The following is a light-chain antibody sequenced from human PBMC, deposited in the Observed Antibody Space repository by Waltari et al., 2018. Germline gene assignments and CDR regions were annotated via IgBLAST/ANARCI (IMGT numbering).Light chain of an antibody. V-gene: IGLV2-11*01. CDR3: CSHAGSDTFWV. CDR2: YVS. CDR1: SSDVGGYDF. Sequence: QSALTQPRSVSGPPGQSVTISCTGTSSDVGGYDFLSWYQQHPGKAPKLIMYYVSQRPSGVPDRFSGSKSGNTASLTITGLQAEDEAEYYCCSHAGSDTFWVLGGGTKVTVL. J-gene: IGLJ3*02.